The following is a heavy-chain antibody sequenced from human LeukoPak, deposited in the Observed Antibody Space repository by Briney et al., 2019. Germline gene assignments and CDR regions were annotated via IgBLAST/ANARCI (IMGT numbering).Heavy chain of an antibody. V-gene: IGHV1-2*02. CDR1: GYTFTGYY. CDR2: INPNSGGT. D-gene: IGHD1-26*01. CDR3: ASCRGVGGEALGAFDI. Sequence: GASVKVSCKASGYTFTGYYMHWVRQAPGQGLEWMGWINPNSGGTNYAQKFQGRVTMTRDTSISTAYMELSRLRSDDTAVYYCASCRGVGGEALGAFDIWGQGAMVTVSS. J-gene: IGHJ3*02.